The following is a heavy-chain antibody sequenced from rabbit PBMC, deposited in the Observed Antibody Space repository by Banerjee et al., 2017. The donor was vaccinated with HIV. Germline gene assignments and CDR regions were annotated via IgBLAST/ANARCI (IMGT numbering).Heavy chain of an antibody. V-gene: IGHV1S45*01. J-gene: IGHJ4*01. CDR2: INTSSGNT. CDR1: GFDLSSYYY. D-gene: IGHD4-1*01. Sequence: QEQLEESGGGLVKPEGSLTLTCKASGFDLSSYYYMCWVRQAPGKGLELIGCINTSSGNTVYASWAKGRFTISKTSSTTVTLQMTSLTAADTATYFCAREYSSGWGHFNLWGQGTLVTVS. CDR3: AREYSSGWGHFNL.